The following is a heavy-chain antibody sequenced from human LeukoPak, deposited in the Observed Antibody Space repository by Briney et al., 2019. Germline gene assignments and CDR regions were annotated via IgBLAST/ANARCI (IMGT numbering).Heavy chain of an antibody. CDR3: ARARRSVGADS. D-gene: IGHD1-26*01. J-gene: IGHJ4*02. V-gene: IGHV1-2*02. CDR2: INPNRGGT. CDR1: GYTFTGYY. Sequence: ASVKVSCKASGYTFTGYYMHWVRQAPGQGFEWMGWINPNRGGTNYAQKFQGRVTMTRDTSISTAYMELSRLRSDDTAVYYCARARRSVGADSWGQGTLVTVSS.